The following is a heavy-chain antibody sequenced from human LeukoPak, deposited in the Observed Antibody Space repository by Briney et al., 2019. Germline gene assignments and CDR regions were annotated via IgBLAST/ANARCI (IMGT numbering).Heavy chain of an antibody. Sequence: QTLSLTCAISGDSVSSNSAAWNWIRQSPSRGLEWLGRTYYRSKWYNDYAVSVKSRITINRDTSKNQFSLKLSSVTAADTAVYYCARGSFYYDSSGYQYYFDYWGQGTLVTVSS. V-gene: IGHV6-1*01. CDR3: ARGSFYYDSSGYQYYFDY. CDR1: GDSVSSNSAA. J-gene: IGHJ4*02. CDR2: TYYRSKWYN. D-gene: IGHD3-22*01.